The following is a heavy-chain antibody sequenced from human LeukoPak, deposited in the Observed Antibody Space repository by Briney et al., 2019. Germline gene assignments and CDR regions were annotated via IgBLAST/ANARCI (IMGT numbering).Heavy chain of an antibody. D-gene: IGHD3-16*01. CDR2: INWNSDSI. J-gene: IGHJ6*03. Sequence: GGSLRLSCAVSGFTFDDYAMHWVRQVPGKGLEWVSGINWNSDSIGYADSVKGRFTTSRDNAKNSLYLQMNSLRAEDTAVYYCAKGGGRDYYYYMDVWGKGTTVTVSS. CDR3: AKGGGRDYYYYMDV. V-gene: IGHV3-9*01. CDR1: GFTFDDYA.